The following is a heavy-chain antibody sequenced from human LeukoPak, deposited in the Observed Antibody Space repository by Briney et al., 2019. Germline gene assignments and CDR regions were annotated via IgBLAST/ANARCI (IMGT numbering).Heavy chain of an antibody. V-gene: IGHV3-33*08. J-gene: IGHJ4*02. CDR2: IRYDGSNK. CDR1: GFTFSNYG. D-gene: IGHD1-26*01. Sequence: GGSLRLSCAASGFTFSNYGLHWVRQAPGKGLEWVSFIRYDGSNKYYIDSVKGRFTISRDNSKNTLYLQMNSLRAEDTAVYYCARRRDSGSLQHFDYWGQGTLVTVSS. CDR3: ARRRDSGSLQHFDY.